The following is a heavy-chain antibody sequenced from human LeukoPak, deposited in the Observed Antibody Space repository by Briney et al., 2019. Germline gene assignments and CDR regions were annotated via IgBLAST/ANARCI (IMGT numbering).Heavy chain of an antibody. CDR3: ARESMIVVGAHDY. J-gene: IGHJ4*02. Sequence: GGSLRLSCTACGFTFSSYEMNWVRQAPGKGLEWVSYISSSGSTIYYADSVKGRFTISRDNAKNSLYLQMNSLRAEDTAVYYCARESMIVVGAHDYWGQGTLVTVSS. CDR2: ISSSGSTI. D-gene: IGHD3-22*01. V-gene: IGHV3-48*03. CDR1: GFTFSSYE.